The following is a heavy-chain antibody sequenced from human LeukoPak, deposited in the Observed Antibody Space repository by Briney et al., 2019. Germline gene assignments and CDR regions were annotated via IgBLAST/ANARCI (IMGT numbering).Heavy chain of an antibody. Sequence: GEALKISCKGSGCGFTSYWIGWVRRMPGKGREGMGIIYPGDSDTRYSPSFQGQVTISADKSISTAYLQWSSLKASDTAMYYCARTEPFVVVPAAMDYWGQGTLVTVSS. CDR2: IYPGDSDT. CDR3: ARTEPFVVVPAAMDY. CDR1: GCGFTSYW. J-gene: IGHJ4*02. V-gene: IGHV5-51*01. D-gene: IGHD2-2*01.